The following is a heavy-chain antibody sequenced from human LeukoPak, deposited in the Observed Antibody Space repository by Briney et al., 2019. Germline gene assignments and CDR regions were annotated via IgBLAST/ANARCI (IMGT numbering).Heavy chain of an antibody. CDR3: ARGRPATLRYFDWLLRAFDY. CDR1: GGSFSGYY. CDR2: INHSGST. D-gene: IGHD3-9*01. Sequence: PSETLPLTCAVYGGSFSGYYWSWIRQPPGKGLEWIGEINHSGSTNYNPSLKSRVTISVDTSKNQFSLKLSSVTAADTAVYYCARGRPATLRYFDWLLRAFDYWGQGTLVTVSS. V-gene: IGHV4-34*01. J-gene: IGHJ4*02.